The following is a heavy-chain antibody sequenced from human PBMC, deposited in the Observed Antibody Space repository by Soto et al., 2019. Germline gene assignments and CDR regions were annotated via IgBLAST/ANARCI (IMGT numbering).Heavy chain of an antibody. CDR2: ISAGGGNT. D-gene: IGHD2-2*01. Sequence: EVQLLESGGGLVQPGGSLRLSCAASGFSFSTYAMSWVRQAPGKGMEWVSGISAGGGNTYYADSVRGRFTISRDNSKNTVDLQISSLRAEDTALYYCAKHSEYQLLSWLDPCVLGTLVTVSS. CDR3: AKHSEYQLLSWLDP. J-gene: IGHJ5*02. CDR1: GFSFSTYA. V-gene: IGHV3-23*01.